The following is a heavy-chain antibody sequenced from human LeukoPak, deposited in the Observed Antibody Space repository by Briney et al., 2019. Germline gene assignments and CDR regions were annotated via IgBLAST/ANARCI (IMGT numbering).Heavy chain of an antibody. Sequence: GGSLRLSCAASGFTFSSYSMNWVRQAPGKGLEWVSSISSSSSYIYYADSVKGRFTISRDNAKNSLYLQMNSLRAEDTAVYYCAVGIAAAGTYYYYYGMDVWGQGTTVTVSS. V-gene: IGHV3-21*01. D-gene: IGHD6-13*01. CDR2: ISSSSSYI. J-gene: IGHJ6*02. CDR3: AVGIAAAGTYYYYYGMDV. CDR1: GFTFSSYS.